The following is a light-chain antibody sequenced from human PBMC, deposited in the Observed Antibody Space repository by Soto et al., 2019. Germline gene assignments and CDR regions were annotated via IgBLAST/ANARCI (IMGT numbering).Light chain of an antibody. J-gene: IGLJ1*01. V-gene: IGLV2-14*01. Sequence: QSALTQPASVSGSPGQSITISCTGTSSDVGGYNYVSWYQQHPGKAPKLMIYGVTNRPSGVSSRFSGSRSGNTASLTISGLQAEDAAEYFCNSYTSSSTFVFGTGTKLTVL. CDR2: GVT. CDR3: NSYTSSSTFV. CDR1: SSDVGGYNY.